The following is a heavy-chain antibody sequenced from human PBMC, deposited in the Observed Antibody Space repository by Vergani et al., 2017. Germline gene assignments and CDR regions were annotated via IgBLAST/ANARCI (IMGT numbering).Heavy chain of an antibody. J-gene: IGHJ6*02. Sequence: LEESGGGSVKPGGSLRLPCAASGLKFSDHYTSWIRQAPGKGLEWVSHISPGASTVSYTDSVTGRFTVSRDNDNNSLTLDMTTLRVEDTAVYYCAKNPGISTTRHYYAMDVWGQGTTVTVSS. V-gene: IGHV3-11*04. CDR3: AKNPGISTTRHYYAMDV. CDR1: GLKFSDHY. D-gene: IGHD1-1*01. CDR2: ISPGASTV.